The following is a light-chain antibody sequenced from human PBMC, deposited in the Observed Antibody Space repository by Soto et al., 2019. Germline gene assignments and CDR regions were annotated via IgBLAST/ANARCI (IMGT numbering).Light chain of an antibody. V-gene: IGKV3-11*01. CDR1: ESVDFH. CDR3: QQRSTWPT. CDR2: DAS. J-gene: IGKJ5*01. Sequence: VLTQSPATLSLSPGKRATLSCRASESVDFHLAWDQQKPGQAPRLLIYDASVRATGTPARFSGSGSGTAFTLTISSLEPEDFALSYCQQRSTWPTFGQGTRLEIK.